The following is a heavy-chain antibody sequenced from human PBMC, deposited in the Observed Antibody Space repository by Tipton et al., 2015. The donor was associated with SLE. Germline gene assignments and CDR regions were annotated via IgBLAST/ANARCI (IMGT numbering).Heavy chain of an antibody. Sequence: SLRLSCTASGFTFGDYAMSWFRQAPGKGLEWVGFIRSKAYGGTTEYAASVKGRFTISRDDSKSIAYLQMNSLKTEDTAVYYCTRTRGRFLEWDDAFDIWGQGTMVTVSS. V-gene: IGHV3-49*03. CDR1: GFTFGDYA. CDR3: TRTRGRFLEWDDAFDI. CDR2: IRSKAYGGTT. D-gene: IGHD3-3*01. J-gene: IGHJ3*02.